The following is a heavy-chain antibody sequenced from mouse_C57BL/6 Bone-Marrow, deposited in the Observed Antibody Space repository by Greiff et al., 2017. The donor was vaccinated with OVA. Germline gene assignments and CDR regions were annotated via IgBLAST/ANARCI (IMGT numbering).Heavy chain of an antibody. CDR1: GYTFTSYW. V-gene: IGHV1-55*01. CDR3: AGEGACYSSYYAMDY. D-gene: IGHD2-5*01. Sequence: QVQLQQPGAELVKPGASVKMSCKASGYTFTSYWITWVKQRPGQGLEWIGYIYPGSGSTNYTEKFKSKATLTVDKSSSTAYLQLSSLTSEDSAVYFCAGEGACYSSYYAMDYWGQGTSVTVSS. CDR2: IYPGSGST. J-gene: IGHJ4*01.